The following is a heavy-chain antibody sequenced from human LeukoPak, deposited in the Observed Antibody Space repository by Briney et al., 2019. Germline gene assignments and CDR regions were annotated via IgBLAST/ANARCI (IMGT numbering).Heavy chain of an antibody. CDR3: AKVIMVRGVRFDY. J-gene: IGHJ4*02. V-gene: IGHV3-23*01. CDR2: ISGSGGST. D-gene: IGHD3-10*01. CDR1: GFTFRSYA. Sequence: GGSLRLSCAASGFTFRSYAMSWVRQAPGKGLEWVSAISGSGGSTYYADSVKGRFTISRDNSKNTLYLQMNSLRAEDTAVYYCAKVIMVRGVRFDYWGQGTLVTVSS.